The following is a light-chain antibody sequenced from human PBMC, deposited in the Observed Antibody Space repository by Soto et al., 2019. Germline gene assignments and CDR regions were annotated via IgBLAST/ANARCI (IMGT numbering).Light chain of an antibody. Sequence: DIQMTQSPSSVSASVGDRVTITCRASQGISNWLAWYQQKAGKAPKLLIYATSTVQSGVPSRFRGSGAGTEFTLTISSLQPDDVAGYYGQQANSFPYTFGQGTKLEIK. CDR3: QQANSFPYT. CDR2: ATS. J-gene: IGKJ2*01. CDR1: QGISNW. V-gene: IGKV1-12*01.